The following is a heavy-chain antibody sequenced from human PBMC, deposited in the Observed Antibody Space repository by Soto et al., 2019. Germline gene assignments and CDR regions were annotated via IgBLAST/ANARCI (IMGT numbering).Heavy chain of an antibody. J-gene: IGHJ4*02. CDR3: ARTSLGYCSGGSCYYPFDY. Sequence: QVTLKESGPVLVKPTETLTLTCTVSGFSLSNARMGVSWIRQPPGKALEWLAHIFSNDEKSYSTSLKSRLTISKDTSKSQVVLTMTNMDPVDTATYYCARTSLGYCSGGSCYYPFDYWGQGTLVTVSS. CDR2: IFSNDEK. CDR1: GFSLSNARMG. D-gene: IGHD2-15*01. V-gene: IGHV2-26*01.